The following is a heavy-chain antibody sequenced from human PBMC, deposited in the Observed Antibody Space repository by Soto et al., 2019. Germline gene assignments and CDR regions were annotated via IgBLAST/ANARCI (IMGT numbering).Heavy chain of an antibody. V-gene: IGHV3-23*01. J-gene: IGHJ4*02. D-gene: IGHD3-10*02. Sequence: EVQLLESGGGLVQPGGSLRLSCAASGFTFSTSAMSWVRLAPGKGLEWVSTISNNGLRTYYADSVKGRFTISRDSSKNTLYLQMNSLGAEDSAIYYWAQDLGAVFGDYWGQGTLVTVSS. CDR2: ISNNGLRT. CDR1: GFTFSTSA. CDR3: AQDLGAVFGDY.